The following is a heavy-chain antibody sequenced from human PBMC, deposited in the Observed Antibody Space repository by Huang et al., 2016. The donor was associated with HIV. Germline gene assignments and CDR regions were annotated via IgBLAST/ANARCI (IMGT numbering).Heavy chain of an antibody. D-gene: IGHD6-13*01. Sequence: QVQLQASGPGLVKPSETLSLTCTVSGGSISSSYWSWIRQPPGKGLEWIGYIYYRGSTNYNPSRKRRVTISVDTSKNQVSLKLSAVTAADTAVYYCARGALGSSWFKGGWFDPWGQGTLVTVSS. V-gene: IGHV4-59*13. CDR2: IYYRGST. CDR1: GGSISSSY. CDR3: ARGALGSSWFKGGWFDP. J-gene: IGHJ5*02.